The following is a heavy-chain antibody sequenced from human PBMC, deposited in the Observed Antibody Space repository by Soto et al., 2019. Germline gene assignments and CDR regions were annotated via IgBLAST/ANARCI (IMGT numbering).Heavy chain of an antibody. CDR3: AKGSEVARQELDY. D-gene: IGHD2-15*01. V-gene: IGHV3-30*18. Sequence: QVQLVESGGGVVQPGRSPRLYCAASGITFRNFGMHWVRQAPGKGREWVAAISSDGSDKYYSYSVKGRFTISRDNSKNTLFLQMNSLRVEDTAVYYCAKGSEVARQELDYWGQGTLVTVSS. CDR1: GITFRNFG. CDR2: ISSDGSDK. J-gene: IGHJ4*02.